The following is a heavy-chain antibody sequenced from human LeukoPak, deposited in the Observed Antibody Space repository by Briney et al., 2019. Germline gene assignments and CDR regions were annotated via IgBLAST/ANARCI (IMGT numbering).Heavy chain of an antibody. Sequence: GGSLRLSCSASGFPFSSYAMRWVRQAPGEGLEWVPAISCSGGSTYYADSVKGRFTISRDNSKNTLYLQMNSLRAEDTAVYYCAKGGLGYCSSTSCYYFDYWGQGTLVTVSS. CDR1: GFPFSSYA. V-gene: IGHV3-23*01. CDR3: AKGGLGYCSSTSCYYFDY. CDR2: ISCSGGST. J-gene: IGHJ4*02. D-gene: IGHD2-2*01.